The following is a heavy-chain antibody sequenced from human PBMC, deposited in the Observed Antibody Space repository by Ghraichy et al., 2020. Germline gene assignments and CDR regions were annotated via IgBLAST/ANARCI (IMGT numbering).Heavy chain of an antibody. Sequence: GGSLRLSCAASGFTFSSYAMSWVRQAPGKGLQWVSIISGSGDSTYYADSVKGRFAISRDNPRSMLYLQMDSLRAEDTAVYYCAKVPSLSGTYDWFDPWGQGTLVTVSS. D-gene: IGHD1-26*01. V-gene: IGHV3-23*01. CDR1: GFTFSSYA. CDR2: ISGSGDST. J-gene: IGHJ5*02. CDR3: AKVPSLSGTYDWFDP.